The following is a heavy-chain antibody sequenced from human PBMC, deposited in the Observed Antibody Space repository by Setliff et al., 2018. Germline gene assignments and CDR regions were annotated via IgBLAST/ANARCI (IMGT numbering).Heavy chain of an antibody. CDR1: GGSISSSSYY. CDR2: IYSSGST. Sequence: SETLSLTCTVSGGSISSSSYYWGWIRQPPGKGLEWIGSIYSSGSTYYNPSLKSRVTISVDTSKNQFSLKLSSVTAAYTAGYYCARTGTYRYFDYWGKGTRVTVSS. CDR3: ARTGTYRYFDY. V-gene: IGHV4-39*01. J-gene: IGHJ4*02. D-gene: IGHD1-1*01.